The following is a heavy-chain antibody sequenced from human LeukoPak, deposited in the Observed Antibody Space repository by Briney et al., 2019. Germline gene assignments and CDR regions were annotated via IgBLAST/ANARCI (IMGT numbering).Heavy chain of an antibody. CDR1: GFSFTNSA. V-gene: IGHV1-58*01. J-gene: IGHJ3*02. CDR2: IVVGSGNT. D-gene: IGHD5-18*01. Sequence: GTSVKVSCKASGFSFTNSAVQWVRQARGQGLEWIGWIVVGSGNTIYVQKFQERVTITRTMSTSTAYMELSSLRSEDTAVYYCAAGYIGVAMVTNAFDIWGQGTMVTVSS. CDR3: AAGYIGVAMVTNAFDI.